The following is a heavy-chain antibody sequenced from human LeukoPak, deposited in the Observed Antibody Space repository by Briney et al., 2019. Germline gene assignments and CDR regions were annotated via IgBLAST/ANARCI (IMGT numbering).Heavy chain of an antibody. V-gene: IGHV4-34*01. CDR1: GGSFSGYY. CDR3: ARATYYYDSSGYYYYFDY. D-gene: IGHD3-22*01. Sequence: KSSETLSLTCAVYGGSFSGYYWSWIRQPPGKGLEWIGEINHSGSTNYNPSLKSRVTISVDASKNQFSLKLSSVTAADTAVYYCARATYYYDSSGYYYYFDYWGQGTLVTVSS. CDR2: INHSGST. J-gene: IGHJ4*02.